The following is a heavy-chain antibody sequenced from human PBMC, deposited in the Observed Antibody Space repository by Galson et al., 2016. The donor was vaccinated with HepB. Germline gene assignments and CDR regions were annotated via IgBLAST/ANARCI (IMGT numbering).Heavy chain of an antibody. Sequence: SETLSLTCTVSGGSINNYYWNWIRQPPGKGLEWIGYIYYSGSTNYNPSLKSRVTISVDTSKNQLSLRLSSVTAADTAVYYCARWNEGCDYWGQGTLVSVSS. CDR1: GGSINNYY. J-gene: IGHJ4*02. CDR2: IYYSGST. D-gene: IGHD1-1*01. CDR3: ARWNEGCDY. V-gene: IGHV4-59*01.